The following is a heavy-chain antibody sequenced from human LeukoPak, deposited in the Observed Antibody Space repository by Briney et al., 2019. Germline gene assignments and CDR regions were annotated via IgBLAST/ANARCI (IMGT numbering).Heavy chain of an antibody. J-gene: IGHJ4*02. V-gene: IGHV3-48*03. D-gene: IGHD2-8*01. CDR3: ARDIVNGPFVTSLES. CDR1: GFSLTTYP. Sequence: GGSLRLSCAASGFSLTTYPMNWIRQVPGKGLEWVSHISSDGNTEYYADSVRVRFTMSRDNAKNSLDLHMNSLRTEDSAVYYCARDIVNGPFVTSLESWGQGALVTVSS. CDR2: ISSDGNTE.